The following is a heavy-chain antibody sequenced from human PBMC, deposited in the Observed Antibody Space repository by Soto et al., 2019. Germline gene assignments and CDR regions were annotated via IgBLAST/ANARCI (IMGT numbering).Heavy chain of an antibody. D-gene: IGHD2-2*01. CDR3: ARDCSSTSCYPNYYYYGMDV. CDR1: GGTFSSYA. Sequence: GASVKVSCKASGGTFSSYAISWVRQAPGQGLEWMGGIIPIFGTANYAQKFQGRVTITADKSTSTAYMELSSLRSEDTAVYYCARDCSSTSCYPNYYYYGMDVWGQGTTVTVSS. CDR2: IIPIFGTA. V-gene: IGHV1-69*06. J-gene: IGHJ6*02.